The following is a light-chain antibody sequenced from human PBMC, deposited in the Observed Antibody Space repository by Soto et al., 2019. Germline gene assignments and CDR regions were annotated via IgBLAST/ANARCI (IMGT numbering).Light chain of an antibody. V-gene: IGKV3-20*01. Sequence: EIVLTQSPGTLSLSPGERATLSCRASQTVNSSYLAWYQRKPGQAPRLLIYHASSRATGIPDRFSGSGSWADLTLTIRSLEPEDFALYYWQQYGSSITVGGRTKVQI. J-gene: IGKJ4*02. CDR1: QTVNSSY. CDR3: QQYGSSIT. CDR2: HAS.